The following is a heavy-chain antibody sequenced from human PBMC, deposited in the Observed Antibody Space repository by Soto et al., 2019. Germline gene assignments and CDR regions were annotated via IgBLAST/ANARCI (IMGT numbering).Heavy chain of an antibody. J-gene: IGHJ4*02. CDR3: ARDGGSSGSYPY. CDR2: IKPDGGEA. D-gene: IGHD3-10*01. V-gene: IGHV3-7*01. Sequence: EVQLEESGGDLVQPGGSLRLSCAASGFTFDTYWMSWVRQAPGKGLEWVANIKPDGGEASYVGSVKGRFTVSRDNANNLLYLQMDNVRVEDTAVYYCARDGGSSGSYPYWGQGALVTVSS. CDR1: GFTFDTYW.